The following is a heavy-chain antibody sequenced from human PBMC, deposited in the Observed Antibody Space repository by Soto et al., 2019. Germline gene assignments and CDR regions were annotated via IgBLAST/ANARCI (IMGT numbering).Heavy chain of an antibody. D-gene: IGHD3-9*01. CDR2: INPSGGST. V-gene: IGHV1-46*01. Sequence: ASVKVSCKASGYTFTSYYMHWVRQAPGQGLEWMGIINPSGGSTSYAQKFQGRVTMTRDTSTSTVYMELSSLRSEDTAVYYCARGGLRYFDWLSTRNWFAPWGQGTLVTVYS. CDR1: GYTFTSYY. J-gene: IGHJ5*02. CDR3: ARGGLRYFDWLSTRNWFAP.